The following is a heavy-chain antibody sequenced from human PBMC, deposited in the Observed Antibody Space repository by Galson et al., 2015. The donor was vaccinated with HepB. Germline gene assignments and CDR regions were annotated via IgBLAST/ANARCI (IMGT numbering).Heavy chain of an antibody. J-gene: IGHJ4*02. Sequence: VSGGSISSGSYYWSWIRQPAGKGLEWVGRIYTSGSTNYNPSLKSRVTMSVDTSKNQFSLKLSSVTAADTAVYYCAREGRETSVDYWGQGTLVTVSS. V-gene: IGHV4-61*02. CDR2: IYTSGST. CDR1: GGSISSGSYY. D-gene: IGHD5-24*01. CDR3: AREGRETSVDY.